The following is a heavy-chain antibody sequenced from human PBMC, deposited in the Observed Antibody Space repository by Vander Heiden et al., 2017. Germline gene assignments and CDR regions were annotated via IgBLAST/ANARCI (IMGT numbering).Heavy chain of an antibody. J-gene: IGHJ6*02. D-gene: IGHD5-18*01. CDR1: GSPVGDDA. CDR3: TRVYSYGYNYYGMDV. Sequence: EVQLVESGGGLVKPGRSLRRSWSASGSPVGDDAMRWLRQGPGKGLEWVAFIRRKIYGGTTEYAASVKGRFTISRDDSKNIAYLQMNSLKTEDTAVYYCTRVYSYGYNYYGMDVWGQGTTVTVSS. V-gene: IGHV3-49*05. CDR2: IRRKIYGGTT.